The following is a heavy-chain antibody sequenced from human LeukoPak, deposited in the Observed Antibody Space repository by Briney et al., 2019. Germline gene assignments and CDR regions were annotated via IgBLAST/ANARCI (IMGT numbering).Heavy chain of an antibody. V-gene: IGHV4-4*07. CDR2: IYTSGST. CDR1: GGSISSYY. CDR3: ARVGSSSWYFDY. Sequence: SETLSLTCTVSGGSISSYYWSWIRQPAGKGLEWIGRIYTSGSTNYNPSLKSRVTMSVDTSKNQFPLKLSPVTAADTAVYYCARVGSSSWYFDYWGQGTLVTVSS. J-gene: IGHJ4*02. D-gene: IGHD6-13*01.